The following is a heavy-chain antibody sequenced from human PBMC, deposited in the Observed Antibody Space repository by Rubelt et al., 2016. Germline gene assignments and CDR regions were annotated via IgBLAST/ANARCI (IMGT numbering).Heavy chain of an antibody. CDR1: GFTFSSYA. CDR2: ISGSGGSA. Sequence: EVQLLESGGGLVQPGGSLRRSCAASGFTFSSYAMSGVRKAPGKGLGWGSAISGSGGSAYYADSVKGRCTISRDNSKNTLYLQMNSLRTEITAMYHCMKDANLGFHYWGRGTLVSVSS. V-gene: IGHV3-23*01. CDR3: MKDANLGFHY. D-gene: IGHD3-16*01. J-gene: IGHJ4*02.